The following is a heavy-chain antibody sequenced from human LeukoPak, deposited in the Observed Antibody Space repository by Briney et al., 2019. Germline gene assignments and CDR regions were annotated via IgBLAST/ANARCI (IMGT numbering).Heavy chain of an antibody. CDR1: GFTFSSYS. Sequence: GGSLRLSCAASGFTFSSYSMNWVRQAPGKGLEWVSYISSSGSTIYYADSVKGRFTISRDNAKNSLYLQMNSLRAEDTAVYYCARNLARYYYGSGSYLGYWGQGTLVTVSS. D-gene: IGHD3-10*01. J-gene: IGHJ4*02. CDR2: ISSSGSTI. CDR3: ARNLARYYYGSGSYLGY. V-gene: IGHV3-48*04.